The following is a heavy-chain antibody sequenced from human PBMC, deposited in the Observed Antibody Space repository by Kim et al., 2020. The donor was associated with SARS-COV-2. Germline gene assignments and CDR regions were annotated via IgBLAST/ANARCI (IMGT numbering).Heavy chain of an antibody. CDR2: ISYDGSNK. CDR3: AKSPYYYDSSGYYSPPVY. J-gene: IGHJ4*02. Sequence: GGSLRLSCAASGFTFSSYGMHWVRQAPGKGLEWVAVISYDGSNKYYADSVKGRFTISRDNSKNTLYLQMNSLRAEDTAVYYCAKSPYYYDSSGYYSPPVYGGQGTLVTVSS. D-gene: IGHD3-22*01. V-gene: IGHV3-30*18. CDR1: GFTFSSYG.